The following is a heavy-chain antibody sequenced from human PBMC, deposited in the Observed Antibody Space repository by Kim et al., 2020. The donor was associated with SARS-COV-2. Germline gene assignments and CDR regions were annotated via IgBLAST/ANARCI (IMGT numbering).Heavy chain of an antibody. CDR1: GYTFTSYA. Sequence: ASVKVSCKASGYTFTSYAMHWVRQAPGQRLEWMGWINAGNGNTKYSQKFQGRVTITRDTSASTAYMELSSLRSEDTAVYYCARGLSSSWRPYYYYYGMDVWGQGTTVTVSS. CDR3: ARGLSSSWRPYYYYYGMDV. J-gene: IGHJ6*02. D-gene: IGHD6-13*01. V-gene: IGHV1-3*01. CDR2: INAGNGNT.